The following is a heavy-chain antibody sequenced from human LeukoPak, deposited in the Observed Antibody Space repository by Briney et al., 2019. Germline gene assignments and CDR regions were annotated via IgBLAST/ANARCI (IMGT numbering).Heavy chain of an antibody. CDR1: GFTFSSYV. D-gene: IGHD5-24*01. CDR3: ARDWVYKIDY. V-gene: IGHV3-74*01. Sequence: GSLRLSCETAGFTFSSYVMHWVRRTPGKGLVWVSRVSHDGIISYADSVKGRFTISRDNAKNTLTLRMNSLRVEDTAVYFCARDWVYKIDYWGRGTLVTVSS. J-gene: IGHJ4*02. CDR2: VSHDGII.